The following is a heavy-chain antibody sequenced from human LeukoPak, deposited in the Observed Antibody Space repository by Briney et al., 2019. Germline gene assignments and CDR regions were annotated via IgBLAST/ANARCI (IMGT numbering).Heavy chain of an antibody. CDR2: IYYSGST. V-gene: IGHV4-61*05. CDR1: GGSISSSSYY. CDR3: ARESSTSSIDY. Sequence: SETLSLTCTVSGGSISSSSYYWGWIRQPPGKGLEWIGYIYYSGSTNYNPSLKSRVTISVDTSENQFSLKLSSVTAADTAVYYCARESSTSSIDYWGQGTLVTVSS. D-gene: IGHD2-2*01. J-gene: IGHJ4*02.